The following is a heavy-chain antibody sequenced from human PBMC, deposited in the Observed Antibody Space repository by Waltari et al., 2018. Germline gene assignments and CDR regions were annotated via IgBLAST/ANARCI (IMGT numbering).Heavy chain of an antibody. V-gene: IGHV4-59*01. J-gene: IGHJ4*02. CDR1: GGPISSYY. CDR2: IYYSGSA. D-gene: IGHD4-17*01. Sequence: QVQLQASGPGLVKPSETLSLPCTVCGGPISSYYWTWIRPPPGKGLEWIAYIYYSGSAKYNPSLKSRLTISVDTSKKEVSLKMRSVTAADTAVYYCASLGYVDYGIDYWGQGTQVTVSS. CDR3: ASLGYVDYGIDY.